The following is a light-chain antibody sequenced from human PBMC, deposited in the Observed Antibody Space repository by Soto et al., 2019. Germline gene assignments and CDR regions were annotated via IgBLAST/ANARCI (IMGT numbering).Light chain of an antibody. CDR1: QSVSSSY. CDR2: GAS. J-gene: IGKJ3*01. Sequence: EIVLTQSPGTLSLSPGERATLSCRASQSVSSSYLAWYQQKPGQAPRLLIYGASSRATGIPDRFSGSGSGTYVTLTISKLEPNDLAVYYCQQYGSSFTFGPGTKVDIK. V-gene: IGKV3-20*01. CDR3: QQYGSSFT.